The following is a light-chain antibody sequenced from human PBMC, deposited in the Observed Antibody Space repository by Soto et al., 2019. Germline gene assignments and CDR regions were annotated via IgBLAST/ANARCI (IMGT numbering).Light chain of an antibody. Sequence: AIPMTQSPSSLSASVGDRVTITCRASQGIRNDLGWYQQKPGKAPKLLIYAASSLQSGVPSRFSGSGSGTDFTLTTSSLQPADFATYYCLQDYNYPRTFGQGTKVEIK. CDR3: LQDYNYPRT. J-gene: IGKJ1*01. CDR1: QGIRND. V-gene: IGKV1-6*01. CDR2: AAS.